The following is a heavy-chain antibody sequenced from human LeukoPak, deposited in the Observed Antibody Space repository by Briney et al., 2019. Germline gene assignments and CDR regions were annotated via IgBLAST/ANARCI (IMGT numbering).Heavy chain of an antibody. CDR2: IIPIFGTA. CDR1: GYTFTDYY. Sequence: VASVKVSCKASGYTFTDYYMHWVRQAPGQGLEWMGGIIPIFGTANYAQKFQGRVTITADESTSTAYMELSSLRSEDTAVYYCARESTYGSYFYFDYWGQGTLVTVSS. V-gene: IGHV1-69*13. D-gene: IGHD1-26*01. CDR3: ARESTYGSYFYFDY. J-gene: IGHJ4*02.